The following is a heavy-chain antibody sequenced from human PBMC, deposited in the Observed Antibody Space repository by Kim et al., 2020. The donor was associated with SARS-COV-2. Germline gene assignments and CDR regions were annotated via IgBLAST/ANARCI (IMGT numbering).Heavy chain of an antibody. J-gene: IGHJ6*02. CDR2: IKTKTDGGTT. Sequence: GGSLRLSCAASGFTFGNASMSWVRQAPGKGLEWVGRIKTKTDGGTTNYAAPGKGRFTISRDDSKNTLHLQMNNLKIEGTAVYYCAMTYRSGWGQGTTVTVFS. CDR3: AMTYRSG. CDR1: GFTFGNAS. D-gene: IGHD6-25*01. V-gene: IGHV3-15*01.